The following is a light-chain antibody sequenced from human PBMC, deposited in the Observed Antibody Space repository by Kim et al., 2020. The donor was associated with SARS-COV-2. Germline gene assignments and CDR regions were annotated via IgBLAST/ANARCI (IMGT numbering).Light chain of an antibody. CDR2: AAS. CDR3: QQSYSTPQT. V-gene: IGKV1-39*01. J-gene: IGKJ1*01. Sequence: ASVGDRVTITCRASQGISSYLNWYQQKPGKAPKLLIYAASSLQSGVPSRFSGSGSGTDFTLTISSLQPEDFATYYCQQSYSTPQTCGQGTKVEIK. CDR1: QGISSY.